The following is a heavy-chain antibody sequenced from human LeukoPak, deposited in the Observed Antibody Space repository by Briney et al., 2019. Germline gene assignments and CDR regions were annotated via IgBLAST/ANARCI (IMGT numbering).Heavy chain of an antibody. D-gene: IGHD6-19*01. J-gene: IGHJ6*02. V-gene: IGHV3-23*01. Sequence: HPGGSLRLSCAASGFTFSSYAMSWVRQAPGKGLEWVSAISGSGGSTYYAESVKGRFTISRDNSKNTLYLQMNSLRAEDTAVYYCAKASSGWFSDGMDVWGQGTTVTVSS. CDR2: ISGSGGST. CDR3: AKASSGWFSDGMDV. CDR1: GFTFSSYA.